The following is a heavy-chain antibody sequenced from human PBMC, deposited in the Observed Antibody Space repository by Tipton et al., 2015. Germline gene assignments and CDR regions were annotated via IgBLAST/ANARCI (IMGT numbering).Heavy chain of an antibody. CDR2: LSSSGRTT. D-gene: IGHD5-12*01. V-gene: IGHV3-11*01. CDR1: GFIVSDYY. J-gene: IGHJ4*02. Sequence: LRLSCAGSGFIVSDYYMNWIRRAPGKGLEWSSYLSSSGRTTYYTESVKGRFTISRDNAKNSLFLQMDSLRVEDTAVYYCAKDWGLVATYKSFDYWGQGTPVTVSS. CDR3: AKDWGLVATYKSFDY.